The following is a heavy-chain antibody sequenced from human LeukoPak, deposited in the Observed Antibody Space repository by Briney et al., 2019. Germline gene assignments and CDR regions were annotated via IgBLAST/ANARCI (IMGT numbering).Heavy chain of an antibody. Sequence: GGSLRLSCTASGFTSSNYAMSWVRQAPGKGLEWVSGISYSGGSTNHADSVKGRFTISRDNSKNTLYLQMSSLRAEDTAVYYCAKDFSLYFDFWSGYPHWGQGILVTVSS. V-gene: IGHV3-23*01. J-gene: IGHJ4*02. CDR1: GFTSSNYA. CDR2: ISYSGGST. D-gene: IGHD3-3*01. CDR3: AKDFSLYFDFWSGYPH.